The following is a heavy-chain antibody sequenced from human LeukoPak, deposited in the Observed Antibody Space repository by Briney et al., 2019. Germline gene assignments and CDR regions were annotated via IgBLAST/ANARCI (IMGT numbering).Heavy chain of an antibody. CDR2: FHHSGKT. CDR3: ARWGFSGGWNYGAFDY. J-gene: IGHJ4*02. CDR1: GYSISRGYY. V-gene: IGHV4-38-2*01. D-gene: IGHD4/OR15-4a*01. Sequence: SETLSLTCAVSGYSISRGYYWGWIRQPPGKGLEGIGSFHHSGKTYYNPSLKCRVTIPVDTSKNQFSLILTSVTAADTAVYYCARWGFSGGWNYGAFDYWGQGTLVTVSS.